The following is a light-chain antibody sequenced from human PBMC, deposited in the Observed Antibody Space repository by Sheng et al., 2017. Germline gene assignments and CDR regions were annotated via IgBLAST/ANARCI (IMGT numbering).Light chain of an antibody. CDR1: QSVGSN. V-gene: IGKV3-11*01. CDR3: QQRSKWPVT. Sequence: EIVMTQSPATLSVSPGERATLSCRASQSVGSNLAWYQQKPGQAPRLLIYDASNRATGIPARFSGSGSGTDFTLTISSLEPEDFAVYYCQQRSKWPVTFGLGPKWISN. J-gene: IGKJ3*01. CDR2: DAS.